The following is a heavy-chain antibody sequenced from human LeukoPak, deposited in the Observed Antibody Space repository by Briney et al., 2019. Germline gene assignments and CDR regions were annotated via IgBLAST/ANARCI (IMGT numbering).Heavy chain of an antibody. V-gene: IGHV2-70*11. J-gene: IGHJ4*02. CDR1: GFSLRSRGMC. CDR3: ARISDHYDSSGYSVFDY. D-gene: IGHD3-22*01. Sequence: SGPTLVNPTPTLTLTCTFSGFSLRSRGMCVSWIRQPPGKALEWLARIDWDDDKYYSTSLKTRLTISKDTSKNQVVLTMINMDPVDTATYYCARISDHYDSSGYSVFDYWGQGILVTVSS. CDR2: IDWDDDK.